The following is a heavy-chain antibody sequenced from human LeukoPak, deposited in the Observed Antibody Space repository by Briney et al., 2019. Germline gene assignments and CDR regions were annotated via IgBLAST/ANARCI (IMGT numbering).Heavy chain of an antibody. J-gene: IGHJ4*02. Sequence: SVKASCKASGGTFSSYAISWVRQAPGQGLEWMGGIIPIFGTANYAQKFQGRVTITADKSTSTAYMELSSLRSEDTAVYYCACFYYDSSGYYRPYYFDYWGQGTLVTVSS. CDR2: IIPIFGTA. V-gene: IGHV1-69*06. D-gene: IGHD3-22*01. CDR3: ACFYYDSSGYYRPYYFDY. CDR1: GGTFSSYA.